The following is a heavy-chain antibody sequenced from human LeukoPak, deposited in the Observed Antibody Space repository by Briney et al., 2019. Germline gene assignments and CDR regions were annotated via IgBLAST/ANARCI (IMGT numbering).Heavy chain of an antibody. CDR2: FSGRGGST. CDR1: GFTFCSLA. V-gene: IGHV3-23*01. CDR3: AKDHHDCSSTSCQYYYYGMDV. D-gene: IGHD2-2*01. J-gene: IGHJ6*02. Sequence: GGSPRLSFGASGFTFCSLAISWGRPGPGKGLEWVSAFSGRGGSTYYADSVKGRFTISRDNSKNTLYLQMNSLRAEDTAVYYCAKDHHDCSSTSCQYYYYGMDVWGQGTTVTVSS.